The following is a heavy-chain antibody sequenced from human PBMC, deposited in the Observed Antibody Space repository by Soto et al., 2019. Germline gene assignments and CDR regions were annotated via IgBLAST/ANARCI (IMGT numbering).Heavy chain of an antibody. Sequence: SETLSLTCTVSGGSISSYYWSWIRQPPGKGLEWIGYIYYSGSTNYNPSLKSRVTISVDTSKNQFSLKLSSVTAADTAVYYCARGGGGYSSAFDIWGQGTMVTVS. D-gene: IGHD6-25*01. CDR2: IYYSGST. J-gene: IGHJ3*02. V-gene: IGHV4-59*01. CDR1: GGSISSYY. CDR3: ARGGGGYSSAFDI.